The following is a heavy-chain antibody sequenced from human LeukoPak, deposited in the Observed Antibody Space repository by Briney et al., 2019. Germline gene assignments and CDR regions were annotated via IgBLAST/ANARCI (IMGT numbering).Heavy chain of an antibody. V-gene: IGHV3-23*01. J-gene: IGHJ3*02. CDR2: ITGSGRGT. CDR1: GLTFSNYA. CDR3: SKDPNGDYVGAFDM. D-gene: IGHD4-17*01. Sequence: GGSLRLSCTASGLTFSNYATTWVRQAPGKGLEWVSSITGSGRGTYYADSVKGRFSVSRDNSQNTVFLHMNSLRADDTALYYCSKDPNGDYVGAFDMWGPGTMVPVSS.